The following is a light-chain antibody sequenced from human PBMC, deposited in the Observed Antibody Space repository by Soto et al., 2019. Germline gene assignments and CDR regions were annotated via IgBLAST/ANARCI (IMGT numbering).Light chain of an antibody. Sequence: EIVMTRSPATLSVSPGERATLSCRASQSVSSNLAWYQQKPGQAPRLLIYGASTRATGIPARFSGSGSGTEFTLTISSLQSEDFAVYYCQQYNNWPLWTFGQGTRWIS. CDR2: GAS. V-gene: IGKV3-15*01. CDR3: QQYNNWPLWT. CDR1: QSVSSN. J-gene: IGKJ1*01.